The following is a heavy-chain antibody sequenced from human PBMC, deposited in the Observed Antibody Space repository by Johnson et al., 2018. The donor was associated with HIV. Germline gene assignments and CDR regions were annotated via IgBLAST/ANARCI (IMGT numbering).Heavy chain of an antibody. J-gene: IGHJ3*02. Sequence: VQLVESGGAVVRPGGSLRLSCTASGFTFDDYGMSWVRQAPGKGLEWVSVIYSGGSTYYADSVKGRFTISRDNSKNTLYLQMNSLRAEDTAVYYCASRVRVDAFDIWGQGTMVTVSS. CDR1: GFTFDDYG. D-gene: IGHD4/OR15-4a*01. CDR2: IYSGGST. V-gene: IGHV3-66*01. CDR3: ASRVRVDAFDI.